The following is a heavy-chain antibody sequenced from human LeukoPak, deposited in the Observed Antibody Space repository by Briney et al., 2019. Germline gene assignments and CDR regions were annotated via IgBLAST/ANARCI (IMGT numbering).Heavy chain of an antibody. D-gene: IGHD3-10*01. CDR3: ASLARYYYGSGWPSIDY. CDR2: IYYSGST. Sequence: SETLSLTCTVSGGSLSSYYWSWIRQPPGKGLERIGYIYYSGSTNYNPSLKSRVTISVDTSKNQFSLKLSSVTAADTAVYYCASLARYYYGSGWPSIDYWGQGTLVTVSS. CDR1: GGSLSSYY. J-gene: IGHJ4*02. V-gene: IGHV4-59*01.